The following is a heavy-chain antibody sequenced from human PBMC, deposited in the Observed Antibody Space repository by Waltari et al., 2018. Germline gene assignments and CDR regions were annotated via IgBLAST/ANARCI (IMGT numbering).Heavy chain of an antibody. V-gene: IGHV4-34*01. Sequence: QVQLQQWGAGLLKPSETLSLTCAVYGGSFSGYYWSWIRQPPGKGLEWIGEINHSGSTNYNPSRKSRGTISVDTSKNQFSLKLSSVTAADTAVYYCARGRLFDYWGQGTLVTVSS. CDR2: INHSGST. CDR1: GGSFSGYY. CDR3: ARGRLFDY. J-gene: IGHJ4*02.